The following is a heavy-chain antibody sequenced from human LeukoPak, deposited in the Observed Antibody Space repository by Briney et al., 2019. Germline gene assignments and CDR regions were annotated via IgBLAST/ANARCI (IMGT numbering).Heavy chain of an antibody. CDR1: GGSISSGGYY. Sequence: SETLSLTCTVSGGSISSGGYYWSWIRQPPGKGLEWIGYIYHSGSTYYNPSLKSRVTISVDRSKNQFSLKLSSVTAADTAVYFCARFPYFEGFDYWGQGTQVIVSS. CDR2: IYHSGST. CDR3: ARFPYFEGFDY. D-gene: IGHD3-9*01. J-gene: IGHJ4*02. V-gene: IGHV4-30-2*01.